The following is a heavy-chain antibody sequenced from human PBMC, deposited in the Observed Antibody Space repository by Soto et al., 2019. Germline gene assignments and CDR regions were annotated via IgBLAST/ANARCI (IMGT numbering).Heavy chain of an antibody. CDR2: INGDGSGT. Sequence: EVQLVESGGGLVQHGGSLRLSCAASGFTFSGSWMHWVRQAPGKGLVWFSRINGDGSGTSYADVVKGRFTISRDNAKHTLFLQMNGLRAEDTAVYYCARGIFGSGTANDYWGQGTLVTFSS. D-gene: IGHD3-3*01. CDR1: GFTFSGSW. CDR3: ARGIFGSGTANDY. J-gene: IGHJ4*02. V-gene: IGHV3-74*01.